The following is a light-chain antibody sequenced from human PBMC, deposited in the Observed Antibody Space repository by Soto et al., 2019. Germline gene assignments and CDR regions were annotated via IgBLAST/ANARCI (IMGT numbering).Light chain of an antibody. Sequence: QSALTQPASVSASPGQSITISCTGTSSDVGNYNFVSWYQQHPGKAPKLMIYEVSHRPSGVSDRFSGSKSANTASLTISGLQADDEAVYFCGSFTTSTTWVFGGGTKLNVL. J-gene: IGLJ3*02. V-gene: IGLV2-14*01. CDR3: GSFTTSTTWV. CDR1: SSDVGNYNF. CDR2: EVS.